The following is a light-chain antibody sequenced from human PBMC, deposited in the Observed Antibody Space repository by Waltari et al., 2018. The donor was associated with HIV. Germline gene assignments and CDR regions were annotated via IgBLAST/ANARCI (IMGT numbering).Light chain of an antibody. J-gene: IGKJ2*01. CDR1: QSLLHSNCNNF. Sequence: EIVMTQSPLSLPVTPGEPASISCRASQSLLHSNCNNFLDWYLQKPGQSPQFLIYLASSRAAGVPDRFTGSGSGTDFTLKISRVEAEDVGIYYCMQALQTPYTFGQGTKLE. CDR2: LAS. CDR3: MQALQTPYT. V-gene: IGKV2-28*01.